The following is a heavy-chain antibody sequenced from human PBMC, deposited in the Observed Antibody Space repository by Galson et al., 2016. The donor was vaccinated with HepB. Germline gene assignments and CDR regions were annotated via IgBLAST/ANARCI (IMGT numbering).Heavy chain of an antibody. CDR1: GFSLTSAWVG. V-gene: IGHV2-26*01. CDR3: ARILNSRLTMVRGVTNLPDY. D-gene: IGHD3-10*01. J-gene: IGHJ4*02. Sequence: PALVKPTQTLTLTCTVSGFSLTSAWVGVTWIRQPPGKALEWLASIFSNGKESYTTSLKSRLTISKDASKRQVVLTMTNMDPVDTATYHCARILNSRLTMVRGVTNLPDYWGQGTLVTVSS. CDR2: IFSNGKE.